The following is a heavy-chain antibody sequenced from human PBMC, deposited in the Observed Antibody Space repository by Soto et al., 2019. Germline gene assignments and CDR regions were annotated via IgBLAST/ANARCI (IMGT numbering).Heavy chain of an antibody. D-gene: IGHD2-2*02. CDR1: GFTFSSYG. V-gene: IGHV3-30*18. J-gene: IGHJ4*02. CDR3: AKDSYVVVPAAINY. CDR2: ISYDGSNK. Sequence: GGSLRLSCAASGFTFSSYGMHWFRQAPGKGLEWVAVISYDGSNKYYADSVKGRFTISRDNSKNTLYLQMNSLRAEDTAVYYCAKDSYVVVPAAINYWGQGTLVTVS.